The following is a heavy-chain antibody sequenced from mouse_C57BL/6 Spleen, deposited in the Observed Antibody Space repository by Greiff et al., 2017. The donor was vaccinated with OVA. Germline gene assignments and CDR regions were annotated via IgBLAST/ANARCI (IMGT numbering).Heavy chain of an antibody. CDR2: IDPNSGGT. CDR1: GYTFTSYW. Sequence: VQLQQPGAELVKPGASVKLSCKASGYTFTSYWMHRLKQRPGRGLVWIGRIDPNSGGTKYNEKFKSKATLTVDKPSSTAYMQLSSLTSEDSAVYYCARGGLGRGYIDYWGQGTTLTVSS. V-gene: IGHV1-72*01. D-gene: IGHD4-1*01. J-gene: IGHJ2*01. CDR3: ARGGLGRGYIDY.